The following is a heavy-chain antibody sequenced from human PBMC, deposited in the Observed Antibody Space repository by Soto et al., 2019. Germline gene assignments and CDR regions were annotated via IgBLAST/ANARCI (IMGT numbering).Heavy chain of an antibody. CDR1: GGSMSEYF. V-gene: IGHV4-59*01. D-gene: IGHD3-10*01. CDR3: ARDGYNGSGSPYPAY. J-gene: IGHJ4*02. Sequence: SETLSLTCSVSGGSMSEYFWSWIRQPPGKGLEWIGYIYYLGSTDYNPSLKSRVTISVDTSKRQFSLRLTSVTAADTAVYYCARDGYNGSGSPYPAYWGPGTQVTSPQ. CDR2: IYYLGST.